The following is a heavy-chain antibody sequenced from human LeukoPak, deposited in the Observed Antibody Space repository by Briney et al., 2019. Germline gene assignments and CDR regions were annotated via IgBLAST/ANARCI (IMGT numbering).Heavy chain of an antibody. D-gene: IGHD2-21*01. Sequence: PGGSLILSFSASGFTFRSYAMHWVRQAPGKGLEYVSAISSNGGSTYYADSVKGRFTISRDNTKNTLYLQMSSLRAEDTAVYYCVKDYDIVGWNWFDPWGQGTLVTVSS. J-gene: IGHJ5*02. CDR3: VKDYDIVGWNWFDP. CDR2: ISSNGGST. CDR1: GFTFRSYA. V-gene: IGHV3-64D*06.